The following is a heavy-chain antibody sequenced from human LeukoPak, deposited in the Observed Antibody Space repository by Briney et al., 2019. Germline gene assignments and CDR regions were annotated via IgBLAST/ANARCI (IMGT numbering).Heavy chain of an antibody. CDR3: ARGAEYHTVGFDY. D-gene: IGHD1-26*01. CDR2: INHSGST. CDR1: GGSFSGYY. J-gene: IGHJ4*02. V-gene: IGHV4-34*01. Sequence: PSETLSLTCAVYGGSFSGYYWSWIRQPPGKGLEWIGEINHSGSTNYNPSLKSRVTISVDTSKNQFSLKLSSVTAADTAVYYCARGAEYHTVGFDYWGQGTLVTVSS.